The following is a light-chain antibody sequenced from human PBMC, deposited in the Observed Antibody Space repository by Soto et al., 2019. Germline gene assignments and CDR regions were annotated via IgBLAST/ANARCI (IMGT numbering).Light chain of an antibody. CDR2: DAS. CDR1: QSVSSTY. CDR3: QQRSNWPPLT. V-gene: IGKV3-11*01. J-gene: IGKJ4*01. Sequence: EIVWTQSPCTLSLSPGERATLSCRASQSVSSTYLAWYQQKPGQAPRLLIYDASNRATGIPARFSGSGSGTDFTLTISSLEPEDFAVYYCQQRSNWPPLTFGGGTKVDIK.